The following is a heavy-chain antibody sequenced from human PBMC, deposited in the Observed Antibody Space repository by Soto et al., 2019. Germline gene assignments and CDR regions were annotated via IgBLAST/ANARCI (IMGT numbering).Heavy chain of an antibody. CDR2: INHLGSI. D-gene: IGHD2-21*01. Sequence: SETLSLTCTVSGAFLNNFFWSWIRQPPGMALEWIGEINHLGSINYNPSLKSRVTMSVDTSKNQFSLTLNSVTAADTATYYCARGGISHWAYFYYMDVWDRGTTVTVSS. CDR3: ARGGISHWAYFYYMDV. V-gene: IGHV4-34*01. CDR1: GAFLNNFF. J-gene: IGHJ6*03.